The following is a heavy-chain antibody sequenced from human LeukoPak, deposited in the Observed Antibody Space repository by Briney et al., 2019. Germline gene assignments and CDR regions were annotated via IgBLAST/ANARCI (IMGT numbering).Heavy chain of an antibody. CDR1: GGSISSGDYY. D-gene: IGHD3-9*01. Sequence: SETLSLTCTVSGGSISSGDYYWSWIRQPPGKGLEGIGYIYYSGNTYPNPSLKSRVTISVDTSKNQFSLKLSSVTSADTAVYYCARRGYDILTGLGDWFDPWGQGTLVTVSS. CDR3: ARRGYDILTGLGDWFDP. CDR2: IYYSGNT. V-gene: IGHV4-30-4*01. J-gene: IGHJ5*02.